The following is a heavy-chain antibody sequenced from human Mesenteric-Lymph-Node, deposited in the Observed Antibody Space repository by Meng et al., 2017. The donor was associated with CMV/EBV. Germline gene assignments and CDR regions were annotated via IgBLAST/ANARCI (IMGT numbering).Heavy chain of an antibody. CDR3: ARQSAVAGTY. D-gene: IGHD6-19*01. Sequence: GESLKISCAASGFTFSSYSMNWVRQAPGKGLEWVSSISSSSSYIYYADSVKGRFTISRDNAKNSLYLQMNSLRAEDTAVYYCARQSAVAGTYWGQGTQVTVSS. CDR1: GFTFSSYS. V-gene: IGHV3-21*01. J-gene: IGHJ4*02. CDR2: ISSSSSYI.